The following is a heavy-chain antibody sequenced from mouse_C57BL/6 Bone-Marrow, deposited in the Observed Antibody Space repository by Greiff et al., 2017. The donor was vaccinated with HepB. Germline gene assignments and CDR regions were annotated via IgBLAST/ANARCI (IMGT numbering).Heavy chain of an antibody. CDR3: AREVANPSYWYFDV. Sequence: QVQLKQPGAELVKPGASVKLSCKASGYTFTSYWMHWVKQRPGQGLEWIGMIHPNSGSTNYNEKFKSKATLTVDKSSSTAYMQLSSLTSEDSAVYYWAREVANPSYWYFDVWGTGTTVTVSS. CDR1: GYTFTSYW. CDR2: IHPNSGST. D-gene: IGHD1-1*01. J-gene: IGHJ1*03. V-gene: IGHV1-64*01.